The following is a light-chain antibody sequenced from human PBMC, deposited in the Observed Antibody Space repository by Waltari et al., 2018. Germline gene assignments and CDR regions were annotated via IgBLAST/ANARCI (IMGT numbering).Light chain of an antibody. CDR1: QSVTSN. CDR2: GAS. V-gene: IGKV3-15*01. J-gene: IGKJ1*01. CDR3: QHYNNWSA. Sequence: EIVMTQSPATLSVSPGERATLSCRDSQSVTSNLAWYQQKPGRAPRLLIYGASIRATGIPARFSSSGSGTEFTLTISSLQSKDFAVYYCQHYNNWSAFGQGTKVEIK.